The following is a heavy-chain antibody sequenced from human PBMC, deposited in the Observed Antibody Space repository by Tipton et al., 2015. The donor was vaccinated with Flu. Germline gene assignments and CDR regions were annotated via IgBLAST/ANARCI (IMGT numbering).Heavy chain of an antibody. D-gene: IGHD3-10*01. CDR3: ARDSKYLGWWSFEDSFDP. V-gene: IGHV4-38-2*02. J-gene: IGHJ5*02. CDR2: IYHSGTS. CDR1: GYSISTGYY. Sequence: TLSLTCTVSGYSISTGYYWAWIRQPPGKGLEWIGSIYHSGTSYSNPSLESRVSMSVDTSRNQFSLKVSSVTAADTAVYHCARDSKYLGWWSFEDSFDPWGQGTLVIVSP.